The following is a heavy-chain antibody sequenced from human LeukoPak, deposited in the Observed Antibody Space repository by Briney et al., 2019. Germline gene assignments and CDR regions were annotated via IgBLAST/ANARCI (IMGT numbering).Heavy chain of an antibody. CDR1: GGSISNYY. CDR3: ARGVNFEY. J-gene: IGHJ4*02. CDR2: IYYSGST. D-gene: IGHD3-10*01. V-gene: IGHV4-59*01. Sequence: SETLSLTCTVSGGSISNYYWSWIRQPPGKGLEWIGYIYYSGSTNYNPSLKSRVTISVDTSKNQFSLKLSSVTAADTAVSYCARGVNFEYWGQGTLVTVSS.